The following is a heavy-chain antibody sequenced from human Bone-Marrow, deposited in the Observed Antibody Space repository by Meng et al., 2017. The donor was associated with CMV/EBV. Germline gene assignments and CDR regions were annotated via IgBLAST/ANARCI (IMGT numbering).Heavy chain of an antibody. CDR2: IWYDGSNK. V-gene: IGHV3-30*02. D-gene: IGHD2-21*01. CDR3: AKSGVAILNY. J-gene: IGHJ4*02. Sequence: GESLIISCAASGCTFSSYGMHWVRQAPGKGLEWVAFIWYDGSNKYYADSVKGRFTISRDNSKNTLYLQMNSLRAEDTAVYYCAKSGVAILNYWGQRTLVTVSS. CDR1: GCTFSSYG.